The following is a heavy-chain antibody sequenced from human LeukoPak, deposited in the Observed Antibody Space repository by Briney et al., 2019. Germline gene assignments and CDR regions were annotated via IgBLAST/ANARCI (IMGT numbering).Heavy chain of an antibody. D-gene: IGHD6-19*01. J-gene: IGHJ4*02. CDR2: ISGSGDST. Sequence: GGSLRLSCAASGFTFSSYGMHWVRQAPGRGLEWVSGISGSGDSTNYADSVKGRFTSSRDNSKNTLFLQMNMLRAEDTAVYYCAKIPVSYSSGWSNFDYWGQGTLVTVSS. V-gene: IGHV3-23*01. CDR1: GFTFSSYG. CDR3: AKIPVSYSSGWSNFDY.